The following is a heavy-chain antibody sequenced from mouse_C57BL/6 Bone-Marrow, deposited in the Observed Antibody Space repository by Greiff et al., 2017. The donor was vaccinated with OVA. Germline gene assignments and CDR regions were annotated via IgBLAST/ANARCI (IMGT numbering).Heavy chain of an antibody. Sequence: EVQLQQSGPELVKPGASVKISCKASGYTFTDYYMNWVKQSHGKSLEWIGDINPKNGGTSYNQKFKGKATLTVDKSSSTAYMELRSLTSEDSAVYYCARGFYSNYGAMDYWGQGTSVTVSS. V-gene: IGHV1-26*01. J-gene: IGHJ4*01. CDR1: GYTFTDYY. D-gene: IGHD2-5*01. CDR3: ARGFYSNYGAMDY. CDR2: INPKNGGT.